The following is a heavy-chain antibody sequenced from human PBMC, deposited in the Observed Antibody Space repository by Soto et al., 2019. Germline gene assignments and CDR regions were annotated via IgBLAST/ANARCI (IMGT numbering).Heavy chain of an antibody. J-gene: IGHJ6*01. Sequence: LALPCAVHCGSSICYYCSWIRQPPGKGLEWIGEINHSGSTNYNPTLKSRVTISVDTSKNQFSLKLSSVTAADTALYYFARASYYYCMDVWGQGTPVTVSS. V-gene: IGHV4-34*01. CDR2: INHSGST. CDR1: CGSSICYY. CDR3: ARASYYYCMDV.